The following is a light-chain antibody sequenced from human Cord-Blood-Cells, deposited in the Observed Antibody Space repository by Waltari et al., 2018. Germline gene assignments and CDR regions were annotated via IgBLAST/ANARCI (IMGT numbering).Light chain of an antibody. J-gene: IGLJ2*01. Sequence: QAVVTQEPSLTVSPGGTVTLTCGPSTGAVTSGHYPYWFQQKPGQAPRTRLYDTSNKHSWTPARFSGSLLGGKAALTLSGAQPEDEAEYYCLLSYSGARPVVFGGGTKLTVL. CDR1: TGAVTSGHY. V-gene: IGLV7-46*01. CDR3: LLSYSGARPVV. CDR2: DTS.